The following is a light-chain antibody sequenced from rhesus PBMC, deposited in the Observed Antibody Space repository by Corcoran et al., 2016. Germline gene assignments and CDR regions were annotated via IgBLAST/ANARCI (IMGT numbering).Light chain of an antibody. CDR3: QHGYGTPLT. Sequence: DIQMTQSPSSLSASVGDRVTITCRASENVNNYLNWYQQQPGKAPKLLIYKASTLQSGVPSRFRGSGSGTDYTFTISSLQPEDVATYYCQHGYGTPLTFGGGTKGEIK. CDR2: KAS. V-gene: IGKV1-74*01. J-gene: IGKJ4*01. CDR1: ENVNNY.